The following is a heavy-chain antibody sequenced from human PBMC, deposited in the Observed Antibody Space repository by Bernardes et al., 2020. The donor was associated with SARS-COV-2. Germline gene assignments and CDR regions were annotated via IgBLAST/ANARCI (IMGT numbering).Heavy chain of an antibody. CDR3: AREIVVVAATDSYYGMDV. J-gene: IGHJ6*02. V-gene: IGHV1-2*04. Sequence: ASVKVSCKASGYTFTGYYMHWVRQAPGQGLEGMGWINPNSGRTNYAQKFQGWVTMTRYTSISTAYMELSRLRSDDTAVYYCAREIVVVAATDSYYGMDVWGQGTTVTVSS. CDR1: GYTFTGYY. D-gene: IGHD2-15*01. CDR2: INPNSGRT.